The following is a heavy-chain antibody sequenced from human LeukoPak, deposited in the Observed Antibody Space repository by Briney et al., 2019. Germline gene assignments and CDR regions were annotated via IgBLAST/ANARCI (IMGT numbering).Heavy chain of an antibody. CDR3: ARRAGFAGNHYYMDV. J-gene: IGHJ6*03. Sequence: SETLSLTCAVYGGSFSGYYWSWIRQPPGKGLEWIGEINHSGSTNYNPSLKSRVTISVDTSKNQFSLKLSSVTAADTAVYYCARRAGFAGNHYYMDVWGKGTTVTVSS. D-gene: IGHD3-16*01. CDR2: INHSGST. CDR1: GGSFSGYY. V-gene: IGHV4-34*01.